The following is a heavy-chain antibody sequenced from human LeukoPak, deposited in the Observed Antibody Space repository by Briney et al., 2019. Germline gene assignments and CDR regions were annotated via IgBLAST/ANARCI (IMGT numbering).Heavy chain of an antibody. Sequence: GGSLRLSCAASGFTFDDYGMSWVRQAPGKGLEWVSGINWNGGSTGYADSVKGRFTISRDNAKNSLYLQMNSLRAEDTALYYCARARALYCSGGSCYWGYFDYWGQGTLVTVSS. D-gene: IGHD2-15*01. CDR1: GFTFDDYG. V-gene: IGHV3-20*04. CDR3: ARARALYCSGGSCYWGYFDY. J-gene: IGHJ4*02. CDR2: INWNGGST.